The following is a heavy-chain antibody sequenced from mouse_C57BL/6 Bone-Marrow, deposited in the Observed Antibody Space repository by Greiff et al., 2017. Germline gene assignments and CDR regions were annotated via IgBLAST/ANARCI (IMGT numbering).Heavy chain of an antibody. V-gene: IGHV1-26*01. J-gene: IGHJ1*03. CDR2: INPNNGGT. CDR1: GYTFTDYY. Sequence: EVQLQQSGPELVKPGASVKISCKASGYTFTDYYMNWVKQSHGKSLEWIGDINPNNGGTSYNQKFKGKATLTVDKSSSTAYMELRSLTSEDSAVYYCARGGDYLEYFDVWGTGTTVTVSS. CDR3: ARGGDYLEYFDV. D-gene: IGHD2-4*01.